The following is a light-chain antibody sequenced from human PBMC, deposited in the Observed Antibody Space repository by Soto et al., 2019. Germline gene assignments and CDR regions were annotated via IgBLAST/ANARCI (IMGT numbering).Light chain of an antibody. CDR2: DVS. CDR3: SSYTSSTHYV. CDR1: SSNIGSNT. Sequence: QSVLTQPPSASGTPGQRVTISCSGSSSNIGSNTVSWYQQHPGKAPKLMIYDVSNRPSGVSNRFSGSKSGNTASLTISGLQAEDEADYYCSSYTSSTHYVFGTGTKVTVL. J-gene: IGLJ1*01. V-gene: IGLV2-14*01.